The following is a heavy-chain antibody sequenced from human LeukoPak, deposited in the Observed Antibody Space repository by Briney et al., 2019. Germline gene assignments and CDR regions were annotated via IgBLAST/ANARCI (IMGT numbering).Heavy chain of an antibody. CDR3: ARGDSGDYHV. Sequence: SETLSLTCTVSGGSIISTDDYWGWIRQPPGKGPEWIGSIYYTGSTYHNPSLKSRVTISEDPSKNQFSLKLRSVTAADTAVYYCARGDSGDYHVWGQGTMVTVSS. CDR2: IYYTGST. V-gene: IGHV4-39*07. D-gene: IGHD4-17*01. J-gene: IGHJ3*01. CDR1: GGSIISTDDY.